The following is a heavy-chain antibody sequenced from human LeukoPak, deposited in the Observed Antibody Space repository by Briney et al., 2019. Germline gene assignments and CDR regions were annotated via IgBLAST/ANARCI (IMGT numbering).Heavy chain of an antibody. D-gene: IGHD3-22*01. CDR1: GYTFTSYD. CDR3: ARGPAPDSSGYQYYFDY. CDR2: MNPNSGNT. J-gene: IGHJ4*02. Sequence: ASVKVSCKASGYTFTSYDINWVRQATGQGLEWMGWMNPNSGNTGYAQKFQGRVTMTRNTSISTAYMELSSLRSEDTAVYYCARGPAPDSSGYQYYFDYWGQGTLVTVSS. V-gene: IGHV1-8*01.